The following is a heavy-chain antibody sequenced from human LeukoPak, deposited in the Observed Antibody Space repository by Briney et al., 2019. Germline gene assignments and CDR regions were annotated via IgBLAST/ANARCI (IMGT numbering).Heavy chain of an antibody. Sequence: PGGSLRLSCAASGFTFSLFAMHWVRQAPGKGLEWVSAISGSGGATYHADADSVKGRFTISRDNSKNAVYREINNLRAEDTAVYYCAKDGYNYDSSGHFDYWGQGPLVTVSS. V-gene: IGHV3-23*01. D-gene: IGHD3-22*01. CDR1: GFTFSLFA. CDR3: AKDGYNYDSSGHFDY. J-gene: IGHJ4*02. CDR2: ISGSGGAT.